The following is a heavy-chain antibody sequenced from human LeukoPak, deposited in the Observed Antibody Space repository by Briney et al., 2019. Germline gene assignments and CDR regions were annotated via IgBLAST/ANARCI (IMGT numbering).Heavy chain of an antibody. D-gene: IGHD4-17*01. CDR2: IQQDGNEK. V-gene: IGHV3-7*01. Sequence: PGGSLRLSCAASGFTFSTYWMSWVRQAPGKGLEWVADIQQDGNEKYYVDSVKGRFTISRDNAKNSLYLQMNSLRAEDTAVYYCARDPLGYGDYTLEYYFDYWGQGTLVTVSS. CDR1: GFTFSTYW. CDR3: ARDPLGYGDYTLEYYFDY. J-gene: IGHJ4*02.